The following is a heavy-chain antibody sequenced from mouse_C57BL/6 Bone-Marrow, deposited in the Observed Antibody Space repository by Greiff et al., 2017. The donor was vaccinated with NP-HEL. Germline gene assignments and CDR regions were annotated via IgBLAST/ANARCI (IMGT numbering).Heavy chain of an antibody. J-gene: IGHJ1*03. Sequence: VQLQQSGAELVRPGTSVKVSCKASGYAFTNYLIEWVKQRPGQGLEWIGVINPGSGGTNYNEKFKGKATLPADKSSSTAYMQRSSLTSEDAAVYFCAGYSIRYWYFDVWGTGTTVTVSS. D-gene: IGHD2-5*01. CDR2: INPGSGGT. V-gene: IGHV1-54*01. CDR3: AGYSIRYWYFDV. CDR1: GYAFTNYL.